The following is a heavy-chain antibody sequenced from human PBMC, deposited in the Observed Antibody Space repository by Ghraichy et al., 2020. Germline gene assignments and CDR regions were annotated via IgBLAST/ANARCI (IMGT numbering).Heavy chain of an antibody. J-gene: IGHJ6*02. CDR3: ARHDYCSGGNCVLSHSDYGMDV. D-gene: IGHD2-15*01. CDR1: GGSISSSRYF. CDR2: IYYSGST. V-gene: IGHV4-39*01. Sequence: SETLSLTCSVSGGSISSSRYFWGWIRQPPGKGLELIGTIYYSGSTYYNPSLKSRVTISVDTSKNQFSLKLRSVTAADTAVYYCARHDYCSGGNCVLSHSDYGMDVWGQGTSVTVSS.